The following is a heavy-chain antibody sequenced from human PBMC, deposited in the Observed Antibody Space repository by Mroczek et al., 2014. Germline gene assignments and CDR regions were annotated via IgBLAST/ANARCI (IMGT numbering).Heavy chain of an antibody. CDR2: INPNSGGT. J-gene: IGHJ6*02. CDR3: ARDDFWSGYYLRHNSVHGMDV. D-gene: IGHD3-3*01. Sequence: SGAEVKKPGASVKVSCKASGYTFTGYYMHWVRQAPGQGLEWMGWINPNSGGTNYAQKFQGRVTMTRDTSISTAYMELSRLRSDDTAVYYCARDDFWSGYYLRHNSVHGMDVWGQGTTVTVSS. V-gene: IGHV1-2*02. CDR1: GYTFTGYY.